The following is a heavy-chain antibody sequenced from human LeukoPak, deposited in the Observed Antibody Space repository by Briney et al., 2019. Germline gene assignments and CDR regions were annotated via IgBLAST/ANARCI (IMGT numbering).Heavy chain of an antibody. CDR3: ARVGVDAFDI. Sequence: GGSLRLACAASGFTFSTYDMHWVRQATGKSLEWVSAIDTAGDTYYPGSVKGRFTISRENAKNSLYLQMNSLRAGDTAVYYCARVGVDAFDIWGQGTMVTVSS. J-gene: IGHJ3*02. CDR1: GFTFSTYD. V-gene: IGHV3-13*01. CDR2: IDTAGDT. D-gene: IGHD6-13*01.